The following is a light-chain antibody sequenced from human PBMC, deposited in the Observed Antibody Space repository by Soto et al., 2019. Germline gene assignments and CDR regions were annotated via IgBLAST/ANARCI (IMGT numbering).Light chain of an antibody. CDR3: KNYNAPPWT. CDR1: QDISDY. V-gene: IGKV1-27*01. CDR2: AES. Sequence: DIQMPQSSSFLSASVGDRGTITCRTGQDISDYLAWYQQKTGQVNKLMISAESTLQSGVHSRFRGSASGTDFTLTITGLQTDEFATYYCKNYNAPPWTVGKGTKGDIK. J-gene: IGKJ1*01.